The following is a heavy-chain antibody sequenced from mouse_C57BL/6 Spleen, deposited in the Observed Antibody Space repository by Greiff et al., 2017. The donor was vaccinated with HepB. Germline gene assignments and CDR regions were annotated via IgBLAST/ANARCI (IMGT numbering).Heavy chain of an antibody. CDR1: GYTFTNYW. Sequence: QVHVKQSGAELVRPGTSVKMSCKASGYTFTNYWIGWAKQRPGHGLEWIGDIYPGGGYTNYNEKFKGKATLTADKSSSTAYMQFSSLTSEDSAIYYCARSYGSSRDYWGQGTTLTVSS. V-gene: IGHV1-63*01. D-gene: IGHD1-1*01. CDR2: IYPGGGYT. J-gene: IGHJ2*01. CDR3: ARSYGSSRDY.